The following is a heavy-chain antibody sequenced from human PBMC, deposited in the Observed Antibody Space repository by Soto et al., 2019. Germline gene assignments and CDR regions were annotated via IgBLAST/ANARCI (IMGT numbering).Heavy chain of an antibody. J-gene: IGHJ4*02. CDR3: ENFFSSVSYSYFSY. Sequence: GGSLRLSCVGTGFSFSNHPMTWVRQAPGKGLEWVSSISGSGGSTYYADFVKGRFTISRDSSKYALYLQMNSLSAEGTAVYYGENFFSSVSYSYFSYWLQGTLVTGSS. V-gene: IGHV3-23*01. CDR2: ISGSGGST. CDR1: GFSFSNHP. D-gene: IGHD3-22*01.